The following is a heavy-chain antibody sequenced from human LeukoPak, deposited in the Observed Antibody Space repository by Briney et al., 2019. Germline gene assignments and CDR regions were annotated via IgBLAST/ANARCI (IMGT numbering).Heavy chain of an antibody. V-gene: IGHV3-30*18. D-gene: IGHD5-18*01. CDR1: GFTFSSYG. J-gene: IGHJ3*02. CDR3: AKDRRIQLWLGAFDI. Sequence: GGSLRLSCAASGFTFSSYGMHWVRQAPGKGLEWVAVISYDGSNKYYADSVKGRFTISRDNSKNTLYLQMNSLRAEDTAVYYCAKDRRIQLWLGAFDIWGQGTMVTVSS. CDR2: ISYDGSNK.